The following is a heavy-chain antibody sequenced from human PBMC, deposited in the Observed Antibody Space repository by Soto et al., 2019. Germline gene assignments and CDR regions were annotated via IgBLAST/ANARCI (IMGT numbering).Heavy chain of an antibody. J-gene: IGHJ6*02. V-gene: IGHV3-21*01. CDR2: ISSSSSYI. CDR1: GFTFSSYS. CDR3: ARDRTSLAYYGMDV. Sequence: VQLVESGGGLVQPGGSLRLSCAASGFTFSSYSMNWVRQAPGKGLEWVSSISSSSSYIYYADSVKGRFTISRDNAKNSLYLQMNSLRAEDTAVYYCARDRTSLAYYGMDVWGQGTTVTVSS. D-gene: IGHD6-13*01.